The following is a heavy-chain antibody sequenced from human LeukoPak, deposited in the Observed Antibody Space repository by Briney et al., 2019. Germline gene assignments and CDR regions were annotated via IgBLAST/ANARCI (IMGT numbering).Heavy chain of an antibody. J-gene: IGHJ4*02. D-gene: IGHD6-13*01. CDR3: ATVSLYSSSWSIFDY. V-gene: IGHV1-24*01. CDR2: FDPEDGET. Sequence: ASVKVSCKVSGYTLTELSMHWVRQAPGKGLEWMGGFDPEDGETIYAQKFQGRVTMTEDTSTDTAYMELSSLRSEDTAVDYCATVSLYSSSWSIFDYWGQGTLVTVSS. CDR1: GYTLTELS.